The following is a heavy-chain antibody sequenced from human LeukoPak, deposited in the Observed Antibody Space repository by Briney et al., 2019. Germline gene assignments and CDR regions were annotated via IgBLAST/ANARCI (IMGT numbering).Heavy chain of an antibody. D-gene: IGHD4-23*01. V-gene: IGHV3-23*01. CDR3: ARDIYGANPFDY. J-gene: IGHJ4*02. CDR2: ISGSGGST. CDR1: GFTFTTYV. Sequence: PGGSLRLSCAASGFTFTTYVMSWVRQAPGKGLEWVSVISGSGGSTDYADSVKGRFTISRDNSKNTLYLQMNSLRAEDTAVYYCARDIYGANPFDYWGQGTLVTVSS.